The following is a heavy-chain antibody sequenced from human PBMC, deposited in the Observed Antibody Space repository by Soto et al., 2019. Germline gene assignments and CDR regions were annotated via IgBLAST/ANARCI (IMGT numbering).Heavy chain of an antibody. CDR1: GYTFTSYG. CDR2: ISAYNGNT. CDR3: AGLYPYSSSGYPYPP. D-gene: IGHD3-22*01. J-gene: IGHJ5*02. V-gene: IGHV1-18*04. Sequence: ASVKVSCKASGYTFTSYGISWVRQAPGQGLEWMGWISAYNGNTNYAQKLQGRVTMTTDTSTSTAYMELRSLRSDDTAACYCAGLYPYSSSGYPYPPWGQGTLVTVSS.